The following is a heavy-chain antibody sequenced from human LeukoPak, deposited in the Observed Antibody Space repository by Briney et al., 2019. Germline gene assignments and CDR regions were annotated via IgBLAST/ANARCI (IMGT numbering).Heavy chain of an antibody. J-gene: IGHJ3*02. CDR1: GFSFSSYG. Sequence: GGSLRLSCAASGFSFSSYGMQWVRQAPGKGLEWVAFIRYDGSDNKYADSVKGRFTISRDNSRDTLYLHMKTLRPEDTAVYYCGKNTRYNWSDDAFDIWGQGTVVIVSS. V-gene: IGHV3-30*02. D-gene: IGHD1-1*01. CDR3: GKNTRYNWSDDAFDI. CDR2: IRYDGSDN.